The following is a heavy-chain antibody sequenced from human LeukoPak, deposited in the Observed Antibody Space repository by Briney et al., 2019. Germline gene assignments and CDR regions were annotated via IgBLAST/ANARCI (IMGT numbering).Heavy chain of an antibody. J-gene: IGHJ5*02. Sequence: GGSLRLSCVVSGFTFSSYWMSWVRQAPGKGLEWVANIKQDGSEKYYVDSVKGRFTISRDNAKNSLYLQMNSLRAEDTAVYYCARDQNIVVVVAADTYNWFDPWGQGTLVTVSS. CDR2: IKQDGSEK. V-gene: IGHV3-7*04. CDR3: ARDQNIVVVVAADTYNWFDP. CDR1: GFTFSSYW. D-gene: IGHD2-15*01.